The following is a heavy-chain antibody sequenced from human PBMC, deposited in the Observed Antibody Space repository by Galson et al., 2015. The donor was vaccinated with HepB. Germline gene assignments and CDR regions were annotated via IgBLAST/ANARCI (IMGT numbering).Heavy chain of an antibody. CDR2: IWYDGSNK. CDR3: ARGTYGSGSPLDY. J-gene: IGHJ4*02. Sequence: SLRLSCAASGFTFSSYGMHWVRQAPGKGLEWVAVIWYDGSNKYYADSVKGRFTISRDNSKNTLYLQMNSLRAEDTAVYYCARGTYGSGSPLDYWGQGTLVTVSS. CDR1: GFTFSSYG. D-gene: IGHD3-10*01. V-gene: IGHV3-33*08.